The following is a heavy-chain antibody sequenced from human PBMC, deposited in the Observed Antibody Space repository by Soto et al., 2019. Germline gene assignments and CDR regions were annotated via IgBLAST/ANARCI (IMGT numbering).Heavy chain of an antibody. CDR3: GATPGGGGY. Sequence: EVQLVESGGGLIQPGGSLRLSCAVSGFTVSNNYMSWVRQAPGKGLEGVSVIYSGGYTAYGDSVKGRFTISRDNSKNTLKLKKNGRGADDPAFFSCGATPGGGGYWGQGTLVTVSS. CDR1: GFTVSNNY. CDR2: IYSGGYT. J-gene: IGHJ4*02. D-gene: IGHD1-26*01. V-gene: IGHV3-53*01.